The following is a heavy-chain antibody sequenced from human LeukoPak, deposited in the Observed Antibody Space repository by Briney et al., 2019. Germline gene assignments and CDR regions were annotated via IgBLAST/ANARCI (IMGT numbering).Heavy chain of an antibody. CDR2: INHSGST. Sequence: KTSETLSLTCAVYGGSFSGYYWSWIRQPPGKGLEWIGEINHSGSTNYNPSLKSRVTISVDTSKNQFSLKLSSVTAADTAVYYCARLLRYHYFDYWGQGTLVTVSS. CDR3: ARLLRYHYFDY. D-gene: IGHD1-1*01. J-gene: IGHJ4*02. V-gene: IGHV4-34*01. CDR1: GGSFSGYY.